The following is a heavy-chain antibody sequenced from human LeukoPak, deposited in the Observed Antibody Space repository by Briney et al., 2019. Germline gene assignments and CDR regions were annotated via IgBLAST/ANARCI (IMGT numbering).Heavy chain of an antibody. CDR1: GFTFSDHY. J-gene: IGHJ4*02. CDR2: ISSSGTTI. CDR3: AKASRFRNLGMAADFDY. Sequence: QPGGSLRLSCAASGFTFSDHYMSWIRQAPGKGLEWLSYISSSGTTIYYTDSVKGRFTISRDNAKNSLYLQMNSLRAEDTALYYCAKASRFRNLGMAADFDYWGQGTLVTVSS. V-gene: IGHV3-11*01. D-gene: IGHD5-24*01.